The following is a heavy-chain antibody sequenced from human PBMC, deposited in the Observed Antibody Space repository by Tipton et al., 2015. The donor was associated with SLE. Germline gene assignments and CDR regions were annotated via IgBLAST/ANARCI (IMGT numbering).Heavy chain of an antibody. Sequence: SLRLSCAASGFTFRDYRMNWVRQAPGKGLEWVSFIIESGGTTYYADSVRGRFTISRDNVKNSLFLQMNSLGAEDTAVYYCARDSGYWGQGTLVTV. V-gene: IGHV3-48*03. CDR3: ARDSGY. CDR2: IIESGGTT. CDR1: GFTFRDYR. J-gene: IGHJ4*02.